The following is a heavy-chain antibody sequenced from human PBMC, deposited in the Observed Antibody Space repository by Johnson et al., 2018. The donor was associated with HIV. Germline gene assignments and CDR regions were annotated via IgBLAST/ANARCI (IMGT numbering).Heavy chain of an antibody. CDR3: AKDLGGRKSDEWGTDYYDRSISYPIQDPRAVAGVFDI. D-gene: IGHD3-9*01. Sequence: QVQLVESGGGVVQPGRSLRLSCAASGFTFNTYAMHWVRQAPGKGLEWVALISYDGIEKYYADSVKGRFTISRDNSRNTLYLQMNSLKLEDAAVYQCAKDLGGRKSDEWGTDYYDRSISYPIQDPRAVAGVFDIWGQGTLVTVSS. J-gene: IGHJ3*02. CDR2: ISYDGIEK. CDR1: GFTFNTYA. V-gene: IGHV3-30*18.